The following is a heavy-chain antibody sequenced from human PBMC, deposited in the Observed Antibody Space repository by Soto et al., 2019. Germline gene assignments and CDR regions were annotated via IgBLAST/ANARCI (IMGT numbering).Heavy chain of an antibody. CDR3: ARDGHVPRPDNWFDP. Sequence: GASVKVSCKASGYTFTSYGISWVRQAPGQGLEWMGWISAYNGNTNYAQKLQGRVTMTTDTSTSTAYMELRSLRSDDTAVYYCARDGHVPRPDNWFDPWGQGTLVTVSS. CDR1: GYTFTSYG. V-gene: IGHV1-18*01. CDR2: ISAYNGNT. J-gene: IGHJ5*02. D-gene: IGHD6-6*01.